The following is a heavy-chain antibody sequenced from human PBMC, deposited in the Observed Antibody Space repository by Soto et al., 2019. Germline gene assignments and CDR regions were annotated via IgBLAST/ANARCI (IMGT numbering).Heavy chain of an antibody. J-gene: IGHJ6*03. CDR3: ARDRYYYGSGSYYNYYYYLDV. CDR1: GFTVSSNY. CDR2: IYSGGST. D-gene: IGHD3-10*01. Sequence: EVQLVESGGGLVQPGGSLRLSCAASGFTVSSNYMSWVRQAPGKGLEWVSVIYSGGSTYYADSVKGRFTISRDNSKNTLYFKMNSLRAEDTAVYYCARDRYYYGSGSYYNYYYYLDVWGKGTTVPVSS. V-gene: IGHV3-66*01.